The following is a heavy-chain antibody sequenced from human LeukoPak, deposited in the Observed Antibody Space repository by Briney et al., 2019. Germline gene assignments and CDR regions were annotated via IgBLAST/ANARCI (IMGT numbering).Heavy chain of an antibody. Sequence: TSETLSLTCTVSGGSISSGSYYWTWIRQPAGKGLEWIGRIHTSGSTNYNPSLKSRVTISVDTSKNQFSLILSSVTVADTAAYYCGRNDFWSGRGGYYYMDVWGKGTTVTVSS. CDR2: IHTSGST. D-gene: IGHD3-3*01. CDR1: GGSISSGSYY. J-gene: IGHJ6*03. CDR3: GRNDFWSGRGGYYYMDV. V-gene: IGHV4-61*02.